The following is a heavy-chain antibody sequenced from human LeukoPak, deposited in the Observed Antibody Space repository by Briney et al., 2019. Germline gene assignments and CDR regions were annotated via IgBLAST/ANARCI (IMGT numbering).Heavy chain of an antibody. CDR1: GFTFSSYS. V-gene: IGHV3-48*02. D-gene: IGHD3-10*01. CDR3: ARDVERTGGTYYYGSGSPRG. J-gene: IGHJ4*02. Sequence: GGSLRLSCAASGFTFSSYSMNWVRQAPGKGLEWVSYISSGSSTIYYADSVKGRFTISRDNAKNSLYLQMNSLRDEDTAMYYCARDVERTGGTYYYGSGSPRGWGQGTLVTVCS. CDR2: ISSGSSTI.